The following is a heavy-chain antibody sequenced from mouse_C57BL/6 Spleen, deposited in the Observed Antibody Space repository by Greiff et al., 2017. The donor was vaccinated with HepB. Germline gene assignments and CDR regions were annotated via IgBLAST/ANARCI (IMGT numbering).Heavy chain of an antibody. V-gene: IGHV1-80*01. Sequence: QVHVKQSGAELVKPGASVKISCKASGYAFSSYWMNWVKQKPGKGLEWIGQIYPGDGDTNYNGKLTGKGTLTADKSSSTAYMQLSSLTSEDSAVYFCASIDYDYDYAMDYWGQGTSVTVSS. CDR2: IYPGDGDT. J-gene: IGHJ4*01. D-gene: IGHD2-4*01. CDR3: ASIDYDYDYAMDY. CDR1: GYAFSSYW.